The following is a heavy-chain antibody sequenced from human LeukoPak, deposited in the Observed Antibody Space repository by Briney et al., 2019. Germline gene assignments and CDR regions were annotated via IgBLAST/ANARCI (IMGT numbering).Heavy chain of an antibody. D-gene: IGHD1-26*01. Sequence: GGSLRLSCAASGFTFRFYAMTWVRQVPGKGLEWVSAITGGGDNTYYADSVKGRFSISRDNSKNTLYLQMNSLRAEDTAVYYCARPYSGSYFPGHWGQGTLVTVSS. J-gene: IGHJ4*02. CDR2: ITGGGDNT. CDR3: ARPYSGSYFPGH. V-gene: IGHV3-23*01. CDR1: GFTFRFYA.